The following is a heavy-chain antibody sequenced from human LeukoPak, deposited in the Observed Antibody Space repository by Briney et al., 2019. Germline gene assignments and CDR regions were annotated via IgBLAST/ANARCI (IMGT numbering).Heavy chain of an antibody. CDR3: ARDGSLRSGVDY. V-gene: IGHV1-69*04. J-gene: IGHJ4*02. Sequence: ASVKVSCKASGGTFSSYAISWVRQAPGQGLEWTGRIIPILGIANYAQKFQGRVTITADKSTSTAYMELSSLRSEDTAVYYCARDGSLRSGVDYWGQGTLVTVSS. CDR2: IIPILGIA. D-gene: IGHD3-10*01. CDR1: GGTFSSYA.